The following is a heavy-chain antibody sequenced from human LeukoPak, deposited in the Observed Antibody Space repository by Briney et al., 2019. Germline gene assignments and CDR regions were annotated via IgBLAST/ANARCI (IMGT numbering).Heavy chain of an antibody. D-gene: IGHD2-2*01. Sequence: ASVKVSPKVSGYTLTELSMQCVRDTPGKGREWMGGFDPEDGETIYTQKLQSRDTMTEDTSPHTAYTELSSVSSEDTAVYYCATAARQLPPDFYYYGMDVCGKGPTVTVSS. CDR3: ATAARQLPPDFYYYGMDV. CDR2: FDPEDGET. V-gene: IGHV1-24*01. CDR1: GYTLTELS. J-gene: IGHJ6*04.